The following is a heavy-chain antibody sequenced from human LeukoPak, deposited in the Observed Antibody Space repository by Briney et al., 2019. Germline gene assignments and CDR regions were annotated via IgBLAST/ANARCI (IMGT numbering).Heavy chain of an antibody. Sequence: GASVKLCCKASGYPFTGYYMHWVPQAPGHGLEWRGWINPNSGGTNYAQKFQGRVTVTRDTSISTAYMELSRLRSDDTAVYYCAGTRGKTYYYDSTSRGAFDIWGQGTMVTVSS. V-gene: IGHV1-2*02. D-gene: IGHD3-22*01. CDR3: AGTRGKTYYYDSTSRGAFDI. CDR2: INPNSGGT. J-gene: IGHJ3*02. CDR1: GYPFTGYY.